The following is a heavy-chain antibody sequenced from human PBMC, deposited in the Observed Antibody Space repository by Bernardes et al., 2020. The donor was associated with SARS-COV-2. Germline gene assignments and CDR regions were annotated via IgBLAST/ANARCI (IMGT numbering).Heavy chain of an antibody. CDR1: GGTFSSYA. J-gene: IGHJ5*02. V-gene: IGHV1-69*13. CDR2: IIPIFGTA. D-gene: IGHD3-22*01. CDR3: AREYYDSSGPIKPKRSRGFDP. Sequence: SVKVSCKASGGTFSSYAISWVRQAPGQGLEWMGRIIPIFGTANYAQKFQGRVTITADESTSTAYMELSSLRSEDTAVYYCAREYYDSSGPIKPKRSRGFDPWGQGTLVTVSS.